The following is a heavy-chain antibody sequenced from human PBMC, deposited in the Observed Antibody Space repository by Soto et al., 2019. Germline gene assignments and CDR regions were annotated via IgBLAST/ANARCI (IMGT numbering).Heavy chain of an antibody. CDR3: LTQGFGPLHGLVDV. Sequence: SETLSLTCTVSGVSISSYYWSWIRQPPGKGLEWIGYISYSGSTSYNPSLKSRLIISVDTSQNQFSLKLASVTAADTAVYYCLTQGFGPLHGLVDVWGQGTTVTVSS. J-gene: IGHJ6*02. CDR2: ISYSGST. CDR1: GVSISSYY. D-gene: IGHD3-10*01. V-gene: IGHV4-59*08.